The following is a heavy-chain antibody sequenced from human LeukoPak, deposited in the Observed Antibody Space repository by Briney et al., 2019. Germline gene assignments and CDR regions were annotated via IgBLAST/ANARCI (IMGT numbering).Heavy chain of an antibody. J-gene: IGHJ4*02. V-gene: IGHV4-34*01. D-gene: IGHD4-11*01. CDR2: INHSGST. CDR1: GGSFSGYY. CDR3: ARSFDYNLDY. Sequence: PSETLSLTCAVYGGSFSGYYWSWIRQPPGKGQEWIGEINHSGSTNYNPSLKSRVTISVDTSKNQFSLKLSSVTAADTAVYYCARSFDYNLDYWGQGTLVTVSS.